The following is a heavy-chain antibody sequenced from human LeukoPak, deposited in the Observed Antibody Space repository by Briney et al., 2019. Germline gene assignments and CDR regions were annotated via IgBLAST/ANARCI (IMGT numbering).Heavy chain of an antibody. CDR2: ISSSSSYI. CDR1: GFTFSSYS. CDR3: ARPRADSGGKYYFDY. Sequence: TGGSLRLSCAASGFTFSSYSMNWVRQAPGKGLEWVSSISSSSSYIYYADSVKGRFTISRDNAKNSLYLQMNSLRAEDTAVYHCARPRADSGGKYYFDYWGQGTLVTVSS. D-gene: IGHD2-15*01. J-gene: IGHJ4*02. V-gene: IGHV3-21*01.